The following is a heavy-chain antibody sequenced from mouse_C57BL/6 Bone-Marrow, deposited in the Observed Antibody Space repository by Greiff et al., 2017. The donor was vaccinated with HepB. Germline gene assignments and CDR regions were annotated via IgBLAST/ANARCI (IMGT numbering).Heavy chain of an antibody. CDR1: GFNIKDDY. J-gene: IGHJ4*01. CDR2: IDPENGDT. Sequence: VQLQQSGAELVRPGASVKLSCTASGFNIKDDYMHWVKQRPEQGLEWIGWIDPENGDTEYASKFQGKATITADTSSNTAYLQLSSLTSEDTAVYYWTSYDYPTYAMDYWGQGTSVTVSS. V-gene: IGHV14-4*01. D-gene: IGHD2-4*01. CDR3: TSYDYPTYAMDY.